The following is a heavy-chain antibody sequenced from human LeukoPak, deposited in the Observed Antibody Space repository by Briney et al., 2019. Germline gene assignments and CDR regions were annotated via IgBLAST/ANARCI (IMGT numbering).Heavy chain of an antibody. Sequence: PGGSLRLSCAASGFTFSSYAMSWVRQAPGKGLEWVSAISGSGGSTYYADSVKGRFTISRDNSKNTLYLQMNCLRAEDTAVYYCAKDDVGYDYAVYFDYWGQGTLVTVSS. D-gene: IGHD5-12*01. J-gene: IGHJ4*02. CDR1: GFTFSSYA. CDR2: ISGSGGST. V-gene: IGHV3-23*01. CDR3: AKDDVGYDYAVYFDY.